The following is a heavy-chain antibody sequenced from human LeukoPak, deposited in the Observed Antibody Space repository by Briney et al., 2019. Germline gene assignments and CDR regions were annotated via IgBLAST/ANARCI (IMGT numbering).Heavy chain of an antibody. D-gene: IGHD6-13*01. CDR1: GYTFTSYA. V-gene: IGHV1-3*01. CDR3: ARVGQQLDFDY. CDR2: INAGNGNT. Sequence: EASVKVSCKASGYTFTSYAMHWVRQAPGQRLEWMGWINAGNGNTKYSQKFQGRVTITRDTSASTAYMELSSLRSEDTAVYYCARVGQQLDFDYWGQGTLVTVSS. J-gene: IGHJ4*02.